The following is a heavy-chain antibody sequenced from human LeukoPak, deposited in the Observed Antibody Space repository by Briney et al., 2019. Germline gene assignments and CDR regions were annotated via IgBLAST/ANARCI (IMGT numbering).Heavy chain of an antibody. V-gene: IGHV4-38-2*02. CDR1: GDSITTPYY. D-gene: IGHD3-22*01. J-gene: IGHJ4*02. CDR3: ARPGESSGYMWFY. Sequence: SETLSLTCTVSGDSITTPYYWGWIRQSPGKGLEWIGSIFHSGNTYYSPSLKSRVTISIDTSKNQFSLRLNSVTAADTAVYYCARPGESSGYMWFYWGQGPLVTVSS. CDR2: IFHSGNT.